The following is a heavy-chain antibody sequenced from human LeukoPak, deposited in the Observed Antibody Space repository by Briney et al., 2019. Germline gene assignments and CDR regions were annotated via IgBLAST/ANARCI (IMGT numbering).Heavy chain of an antibody. CDR1: GFTFSSYW. CDR3: ATRPGGTSFDY. J-gene: IGHJ4*02. D-gene: IGHD3-16*01. Sequence: GGSLRLSCAASGFTFSSYWMHWVRQAPGKGLVWVSRINSDGSSTSYADSVKCRFTISRDNAKNTLYLQMNSLRAEDTAVYYCATRPGGTSFDYWGQGTLVTVSS. V-gene: IGHV3-74*01. CDR2: INSDGSST.